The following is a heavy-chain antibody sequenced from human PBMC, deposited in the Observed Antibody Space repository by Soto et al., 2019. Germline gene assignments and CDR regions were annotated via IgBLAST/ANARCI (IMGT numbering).Heavy chain of an antibody. CDR3: TGEVASGY. CDR1: GFTVSTYG. V-gene: IGHV3-30*03. J-gene: IGHJ4*02. Sequence: QVQLVESGGGVVQPGRSLRLSCAVSGFTVSTYGMHWVRQAPGKGLEWVAGISRDGGTKYYADFVKGRFTISRDNSRNTLFLEMNSLRGDDMAFYYCTGEVASGYWVQGTLVTVSS. CDR2: ISRDGGTK. D-gene: IGHD2-8*02.